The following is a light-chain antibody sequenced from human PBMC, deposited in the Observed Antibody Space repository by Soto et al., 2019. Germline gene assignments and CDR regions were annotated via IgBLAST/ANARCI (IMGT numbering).Light chain of an antibody. V-gene: IGLV1-47*01. J-gene: IGLJ1*01. CDR3: AAWDDSLSGPV. CDR1: SSNIGSNY. CDR2: RNN. Sequence: QSVLTQPPSASGTPGQRVTISCSGSSSNIGSNYVYWYQQLPGTAPKLLIYRNNQRPSGVPDRFSGSKSGTSASLATSGLRSEDEADYYCAAWDDSLSGPVFGTGTKGTVL.